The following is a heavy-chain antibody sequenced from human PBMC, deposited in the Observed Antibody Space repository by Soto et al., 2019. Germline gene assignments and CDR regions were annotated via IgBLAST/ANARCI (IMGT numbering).Heavy chain of an antibody. J-gene: IGHJ4*02. Sequence: GWSLRLSCASSVFTFIYFAFNWVRQAPGKGLEWVSSISSSGGSIYYADSLKGRFTISRDNAKNSLYLLIHSLRADDTAVYYCARVSLDSYPDYWGQGTLVTVSS. CDR1: VFTFIYFA. V-gene: IGHV3-21*01. D-gene: IGHD5-18*01. CDR2: ISSSGGSI. CDR3: ARVSLDSYPDY.